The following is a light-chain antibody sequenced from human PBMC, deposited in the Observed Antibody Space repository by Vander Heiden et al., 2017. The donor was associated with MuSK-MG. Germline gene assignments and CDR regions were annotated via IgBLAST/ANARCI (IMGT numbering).Light chain of an antibody. J-gene: IGKJ1*01. Sequence: DIQLTQSPSFLSASVGDRVAITCRASQAISNCLAWYQQKPGRAPKLLIYAASTLQSGAPSRFSGRGSGTEFTLTISSLQPEDFATYHCQQFYSYPWTFGPGTKVEVK. CDR3: QQFYSYPWT. CDR2: AAS. V-gene: IGKV1-9*01. CDR1: QAISNC.